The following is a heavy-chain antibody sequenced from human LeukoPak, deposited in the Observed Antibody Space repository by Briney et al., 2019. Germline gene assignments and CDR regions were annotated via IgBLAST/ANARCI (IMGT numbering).Heavy chain of an antibody. Sequence: GGPLRLPCAASGFTCSSYAMHWLRQAPGKGLVWVSRVKSEGSNTSYADSVKGRITISRDNARNTLYLQMNSLSAEDTAVYYCARDGFLGPVTAYLDYWGQGTPVTVSS. CDR1: GFTCSSYA. V-gene: IGHV3-74*01. D-gene: IGHD2-21*02. J-gene: IGHJ4*02. CDR2: VKSEGSNT. CDR3: ARDGFLGPVTAYLDY.